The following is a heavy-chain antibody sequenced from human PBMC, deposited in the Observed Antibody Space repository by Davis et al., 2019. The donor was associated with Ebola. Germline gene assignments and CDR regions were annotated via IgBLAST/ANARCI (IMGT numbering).Heavy chain of an antibody. Sequence: SETLSLTCAVYGWSFSGYYWSWIRQPPGKGLEWIGEIYHSGSTNYNPSLKSRVTISVDTSKNQFSLKLSSVTAADTAVYYCSRTIAAAGTPYIDHWGQGTLVTVSS. V-gene: IGHV4-34*01. CDR1: GWSFSGYY. D-gene: IGHD6-13*01. CDR3: SRTIAAAGTPYIDH. J-gene: IGHJ4*02. CDR2: IYHSGST.